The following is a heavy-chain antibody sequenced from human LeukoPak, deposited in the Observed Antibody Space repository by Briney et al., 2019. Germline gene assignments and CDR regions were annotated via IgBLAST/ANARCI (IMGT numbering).Heavy chain of an antibody. CDR3: TRHFTDYDFWSGYLVSWFDP. V-gene: IGHV4-59*08. CDR1: GGSISSYY. Sequence: PSETLSLTCTVSGGSISSYYWSWIRQPPGKGLEWIGYIYYGGSTNYSPSLKSRVTISVDTSKNQFSLKLSSVTAADTAVYYCTRHFTDYDFWSGYLVSWFDPWGQGTLVTVSS. J-gene: IGHJ5*02. CDR2: IYYGGST. D-gene: IGHD3-3*01.